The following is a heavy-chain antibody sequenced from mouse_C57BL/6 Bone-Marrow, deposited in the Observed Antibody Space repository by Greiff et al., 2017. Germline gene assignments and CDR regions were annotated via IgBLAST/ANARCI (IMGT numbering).Heavy chain of an antibody. V-gene: IGHV5-17*01. Sequence: EVKVVESGGGLVKPGGSLKLSCAASGFTFSDYGMHWVRQAPEKGLEWVAYISSGSSTIYYADTVKGRFTISRDNAKNTLFLQMTSLRSEDTAMYYCARYGKPYFDYWGQGTTLTVSS. CDR3: ARYGKPYFDY. D-gene: IGHD2-1*01. J-gene: IGHJ2*01. CDR1: GFTFSDYG. CDR2: ISSGSSTI.